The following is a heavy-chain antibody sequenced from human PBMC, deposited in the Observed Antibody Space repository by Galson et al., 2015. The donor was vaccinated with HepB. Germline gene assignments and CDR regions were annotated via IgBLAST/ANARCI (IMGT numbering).Heavy chain of an antibody. CDR2: IIPILGIA. Sequence: SVKVSCKASGGTFSSYTISWVRQAPGQGLEWMGRIIPILGIANYAQKFQGRVTITADKSTSTAYMELSSLRSEDTAVYYCARESIWEGSSSWYYFDYWGQGTLVTVSS. CDR1: GGTFSSYT. V-gene: IGHV1-69*04. D-gene: IGHD6-13*01. CDR3: ARESIWEGSSSWYYFDY. J-gene: IGHJ4*02.